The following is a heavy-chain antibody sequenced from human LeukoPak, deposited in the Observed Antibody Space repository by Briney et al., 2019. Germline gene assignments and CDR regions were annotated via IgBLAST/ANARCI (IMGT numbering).Heavy chain of an antibody. V-gene: IGHV3-64*01. CDR3: ARDHHTAPHH. J-gene: IGHJ5*02. D-gene: IGHD5-18*01. Sequence: GGSLRLSCAASGFTFSSYAMHWVRQAPGKGLEYVSAISSNGGSTYYANSVKGRFTISRDNSKNTLYLQMGSLRAEDMAVYYCARDHHTAPHHWGQGTLVTVSS. CDR1: GFTFSSYA. CDR2: ISSNGGST.